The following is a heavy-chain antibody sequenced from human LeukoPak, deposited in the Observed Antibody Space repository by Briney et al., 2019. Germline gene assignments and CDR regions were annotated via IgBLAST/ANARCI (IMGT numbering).Heavy chain of an antibody. D-gene: IGHD1-26*01. CDR3: ARPNSGSGPGQAFDI. CDR2: IDPNGGTT. J-gene: IGHJ3*02. CDR1: GYTFTSAY. V-gene: IGHV1-46*04. Sequence: ASVKVSCKAFGYTFTSAYMHWVRQAPGQGLEWMGIIDPNGGTTIYAQSLRGRVTMTRDTSTSTVYMELSSLRSEDTAVYYCARPNSGSGPGQAFDIWGQGTMVTVSS.